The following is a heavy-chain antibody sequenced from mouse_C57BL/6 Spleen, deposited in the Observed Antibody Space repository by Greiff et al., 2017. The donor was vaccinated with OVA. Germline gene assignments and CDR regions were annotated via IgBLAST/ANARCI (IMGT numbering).Heavy chain of an antibody. D-gene: IGHD3-2*02. J-gene: IGHJ3*01. CDR2: INPNNGGT. V-gene: IGHV1-26*01. CDR1: GYTFTDYY. Sequence: EVQVQQYGSELVKPGASVKISCKASGYTFTDYYMNWVKQSHGKSLEWIGDINPNNGGTCYNQKFKGKATLTVDKSSSTAYMELRSLTSEDSAVSYCARTTAQATSFAYWGQGTLVTVSA. CDR3: ARTTAQATSFAY.